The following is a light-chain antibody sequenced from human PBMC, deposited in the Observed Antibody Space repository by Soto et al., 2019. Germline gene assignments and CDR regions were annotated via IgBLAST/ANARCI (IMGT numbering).Light chain of an antibody. Sequence: EIVMTQSPATLSVSPGERATLSCRASQSVSSNLAWYQQKPGQAPRLLIYDASTRATGIPARFSGSRSGTEFTLTISSLQSEDFALYYCQQYNNWPPLTFGGGTKVEIK. CDR1: QSVSSN. CDR3: QQYNNWPPLT. CDR2: DAS. V-gene: IGKV3-15*01. J-gene: IGKJ4*01.